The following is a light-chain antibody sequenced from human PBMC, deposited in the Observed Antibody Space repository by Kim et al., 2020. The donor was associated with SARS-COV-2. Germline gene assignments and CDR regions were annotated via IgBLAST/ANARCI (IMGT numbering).Light chain of an antibody. J-gene: IGLJ1*01. V-gene: IGLV3-21*02. CDR1: NIGSKS. Sequence: AQGETARSTCGRNNIGSKSVQWYQQNPGQAPVVVIKDNNDRPSGIPERFSGSNSGNTATLTISRVEAGDEADYYCQVWDNPSDHFVFGAGTKVTVL. CDR2: DNN. CDR3: QVWDNPSDHFV.